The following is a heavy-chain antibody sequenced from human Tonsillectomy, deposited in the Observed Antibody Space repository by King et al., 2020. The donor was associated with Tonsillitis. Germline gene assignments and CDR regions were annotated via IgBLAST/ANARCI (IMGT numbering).Heavy chain of an antibody. J-gene: IGHJ4*02. CDR2: ISYDGSNK. Sequence: QLVQSGGGVVQPGRSLRLSCAASGFTFSSYGMHRVRQAPGKGLEWVAVISYDGSNKYYADSVKGRFTISRDNSKNTLYLQMNSLRAEDTAVYYCAKELGGSGHFDYWGQGTLVTVSS. V-gene: IGHV3-30*18. CDR1: GFTFSSYG. CDR3: AKELGGSGHFDY. D-gene: IGHD3-10*01.